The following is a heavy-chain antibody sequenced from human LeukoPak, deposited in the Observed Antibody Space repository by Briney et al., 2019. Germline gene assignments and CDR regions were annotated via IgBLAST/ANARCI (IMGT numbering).Heavy chain of an antibody. CDR2: IWYDGSNK. J-gene: IGHJ6*02. CDR3: ARDDKLRSSGYYYGMDV. Sequence: GGSLRLSCAASGVTFSSYGMHWVRQAPGKGLEWVAVIWYDGSNKYYADSVKGRFTISRDNSKNTLYLQMNSLRAEDTAVYYCARDDKLRSSGYYYGMDVWGQGTTVTVSS. D-gene: IGHD3-3*01. V-gene: IGHV3-33*01. CDR1: GVTFSSYG.